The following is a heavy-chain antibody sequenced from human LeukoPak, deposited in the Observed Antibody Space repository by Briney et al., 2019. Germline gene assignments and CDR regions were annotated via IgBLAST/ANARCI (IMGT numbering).Heavy chain of an antibody. D-gene: IGHD3-10*01. J-gene: IGHJ4*02. CDR2: INHSGST. Sequence: PSETLSLTCAVYGGSFSGYYWSWIRQPPGKGLEWIGEINHSGSTNYNPSLKSRVTISVDTSKNQFSLKLSSVTAADTAVYYCARGLGPLLWFGESQSRYFDYWGQGTLVTVSS. CDR1: GGSFSGYY. CDR3: ARGLGPLLWFGESQSRYFDY. V-gene: IGHV4-34*01.